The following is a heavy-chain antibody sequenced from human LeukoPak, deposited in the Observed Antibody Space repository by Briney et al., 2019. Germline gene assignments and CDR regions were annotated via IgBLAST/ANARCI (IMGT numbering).Heavy chain of an antibody. D-gene: IGHD3-3*01. Sequence: ASVKVSCKASGYTFTSYGISWVRQAPGQGLEWMGWISAYNGNTNYAQKLQGRVTMTTDTSTSTAYMELRSLRSDDTAVYYCARTGAGRGSLEWLLHWFDYWGQGTLVTVSS. CDR1: GYTFTSYG. CDR3: ARTGAGRGSLEWLLHWFDY. J-gene: IGHJ4*02. CDR2: ISAYNGNT. V-gene: IGHV1-18*01.